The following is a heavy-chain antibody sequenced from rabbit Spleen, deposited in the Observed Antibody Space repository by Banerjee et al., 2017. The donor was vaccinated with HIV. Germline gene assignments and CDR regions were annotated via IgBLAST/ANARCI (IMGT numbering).Heavy chain of an antibody. CDR2: INTVSSGTA. CDR3: ARDDGTSCGSGGMDL. D-gene: IGHD8-1*01. Sequence: QEQLEESGGGLVKPEGSLTLTCKASGFSFSDRDVMCWVRQAPGKGLESIACINTVSSGTAYEAWGEGGCIMTTKSSTTVVMQMMTITAAAEAAYYCARDDGTSCGSGGMDLWGQGTLVTVS. CDR1: GFSFSDRDV. J-gene: IGHJ6*01. V-gene: IGHV1S45*01.